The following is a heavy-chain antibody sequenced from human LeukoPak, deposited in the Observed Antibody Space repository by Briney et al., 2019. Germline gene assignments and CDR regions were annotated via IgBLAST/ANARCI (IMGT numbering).Heavy chain of an antibody. CDR1: GFTFSSYW. CDR3: AKAPHVDTAMVK. Sequence: QTGGSLRLSCAASGFTFSSYWMNWVRQAPGKGLEWVANIKQDGSEKYYVDSVKGRFTISRDNAKNSLYLQMNSLRAEDTAVYYCAKAPHVDTAMVKWGQGTLVTVSS. D-gene: IGHD5-18*01. CDR2: IKQDGSEK. J-gene: IGHJ4*02. V-gene: IGHV3-7*03.